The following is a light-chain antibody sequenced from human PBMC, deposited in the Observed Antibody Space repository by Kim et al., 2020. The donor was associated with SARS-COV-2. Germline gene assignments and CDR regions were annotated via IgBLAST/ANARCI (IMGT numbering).Light chain of an antibody. Sequence: APGERATPSSRALQSVSSSYLAGDQRKPGRAPRLLIYGASSGTTGIPDRFSGGGSGTALTLTIGRLEPEDFAVYYCQQYDSSPRTFGQGTKVDIK. V-gene: IGKV3-20*01. CDR1: QSVSSSY. J-gene: IGKJ1*01. CDR2: GAS. CDR3: QQYDSSPRT.